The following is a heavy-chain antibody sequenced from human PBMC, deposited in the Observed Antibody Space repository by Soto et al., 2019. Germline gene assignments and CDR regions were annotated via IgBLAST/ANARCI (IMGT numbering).Heavy chain of an antibody. D-gene: IGHD3-3*01. J-gene: IGHJ6*02. V-gene: IGHV3-48*03. Sequence: EVQLVESGGGLVQPGGSLRLSCAASGFTFSSYEMNWVRQAPGKGLQWVSYISSSGSTIYYADSVKGRFTISRDNAKNSLYLHMNSLRAEDTAVYYCARGGVLRFYGMDVWGQGTTVTVSS. CDR1: GFTFSSYE. CDR2: ISSSGSTI. CDR3: ARGGVLRFYGMDV.